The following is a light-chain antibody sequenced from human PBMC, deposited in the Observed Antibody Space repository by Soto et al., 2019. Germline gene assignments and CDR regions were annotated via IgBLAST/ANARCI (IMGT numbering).Light chain of an antibody. Sequence: DIPMTQSPSSLSASVGDRSAITFRASQSISSWLAWYQQKPGKAPKLLIYDASSLESGVPSRFSGSGSGTEFTLTISSLQPDDFATYYCQQYNSYSSWTFGQGTKVDIK. V-gene: IGKV1-5*01. CDR2: DAS. J-gene: IGKJ1*01. CDR3: QQYNSYSSWT. CDR1: QSISSW.